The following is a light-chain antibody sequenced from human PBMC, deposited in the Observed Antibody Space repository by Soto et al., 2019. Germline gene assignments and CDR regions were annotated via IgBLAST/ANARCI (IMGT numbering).Light chain of an antibody. CDR2: WAS. V-gene: IGKV4-1*01. J-gene: IGKJ4*01. CDR1: QSVLYSSNNKNY. CDR3: QQYFGSPLT. Sequence: DIAMTQSPDSLAVPLGERVTINCKSSQSVLYSSNNKNYLAWYQQKPGQPPKLLIYWASTRESGVPDRFTGSGSGTDFTLTISSLQAEDVAVYYCQQYFGSPLTFGGGTKVEIK.